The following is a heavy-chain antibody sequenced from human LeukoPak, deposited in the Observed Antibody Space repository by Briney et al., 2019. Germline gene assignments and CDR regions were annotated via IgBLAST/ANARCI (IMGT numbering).Heavy chain of an antibody. CDR2: ISSSGSTI. J-gene: IGHJ5*02. CDR3: ARHIVVVPAAMSP. Sequence: PGGSLRLSCAASGFTFGDYYMSWIRQAPRKGLEWVSYISSSGSTIYYADSVKGRFTISRDNAKNSLYLQMNSLRAEDTAVYYCARHIVVVPAAMSPWGQGTLVTVSS. CDR1: GFTFGDYY. D-gene: IGHD2-2*01. V-gene: IGHV3-11*04.